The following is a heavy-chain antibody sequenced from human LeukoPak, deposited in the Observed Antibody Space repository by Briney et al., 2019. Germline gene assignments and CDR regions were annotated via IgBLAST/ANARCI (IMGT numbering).Heavy chain of an antibody. J-gene: IGHJ4*02. V-gene: IGHV1-18*01. D-gene: IGHD3-22*01. CDR1: GYTFTSYG. CDR3: ARVNYPHRYYYDSSGYWSGIDY. CDR2: ISAYNGNT. Sequence: ASVKVSCKASGYTFTSYGISWVRQAPGQGLEWMGWISAYNGNTNYAQKLQGRVTMTTDTSTSTAYMELRSLRSDATAVYYCARVNYPHRYYYDSSGYWSGIDYWGQGTLVTVSS.